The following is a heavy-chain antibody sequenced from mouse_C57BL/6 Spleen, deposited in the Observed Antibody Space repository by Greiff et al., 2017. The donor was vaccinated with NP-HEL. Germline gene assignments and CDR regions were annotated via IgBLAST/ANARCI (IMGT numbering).Heavy chain of an antibody. V-gene: IGHV1-50*01. D-gene: IGHD1-1*01. Sequence: QVQLQQPGAELVKPGASVKLSCKASGYTFTSYWMQWVKQRPGQGLEWIGEIDPSDSYTNYNQKFKGKATLTVDTSSGTAYMQLSSLTSEDSAVYYCARTPGDGSSYVGYFDVWGTGTTVTVSS. CDR1: GYTFTSYW. CDR3: ARTPGDGSSYVGYFDV. CDR2: IDPSDSYT. J-gene: IGHJ1*03.